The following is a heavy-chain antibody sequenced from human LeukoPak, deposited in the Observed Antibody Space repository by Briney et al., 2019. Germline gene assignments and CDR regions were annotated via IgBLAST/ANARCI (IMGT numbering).Heavy chain of an antibody. CDR3: ASQLVGFSWIGRYYYDGMDV. CDR2: MNPNSGNT. J-gene: IGHJ6*02. Sequence: ASVKVSCKASGYTFTSYDINWVRQATGQGLEWMGWMNPNSGNTGYAQKFQGRVTMTRNTSISTAYMELSSLRSEDTAVYYCASQLVGFSWIGRYYYDGMDVWGQGTTVTVSS. CDR1: GYTFTSYD. V-gene: IGHV1-8*01. D-gene: IGHD6-13*01.